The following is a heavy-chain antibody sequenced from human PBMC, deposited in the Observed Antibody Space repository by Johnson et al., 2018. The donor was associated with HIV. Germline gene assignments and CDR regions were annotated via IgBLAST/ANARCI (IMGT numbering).Heavy chain of an antibody. J-gene: IGHJ3*02. CDR2: ISSNGGST. CDR1: GFTFSSYA. CDR3: ARDSPRSVGVHGSFDI. D-gene: IGHD1-26*01. V-gene: IGHV3-64*01. Sequence: VLLVESGGGLVQPGGSLRLSCVASGFTFSSYAMHWVRHAPGKGLEYVSAISSNGGSTYYANSVKGRFTISRDNSKNTLYLQMGSFRADDMAVYYCARDSPRSVGVHGSFDIRGQWTMVTVSS.